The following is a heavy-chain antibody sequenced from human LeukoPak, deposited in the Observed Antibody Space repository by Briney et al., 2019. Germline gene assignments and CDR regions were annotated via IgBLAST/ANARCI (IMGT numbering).Heavy chain of an antibody. J-gene: IGHJ4*02. CDR3: ARGRLFRVVIYQLSDRRTKFDY. CDR1: GGSFSGYY. D-gene: IGHD3-3*01. V-gene: IGHV4-34*01. CDR2: INHSGST. Sequence: SETLSLTCAVYGGSFSGYYWSWIRQPPGKGLEWIGEINHSGSTNYNPSLKGRVTISVDTSKNQFSLKLSSVTAADTAVYYCARGRLFRVVIYQLSDRRTKFDYWGQGTLVTVSS.